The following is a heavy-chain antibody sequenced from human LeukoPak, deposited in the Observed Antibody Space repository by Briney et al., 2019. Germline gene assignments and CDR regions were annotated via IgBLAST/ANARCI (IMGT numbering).Heavy chain of an antibody. CDR2: ISAYNGNT. Sequence: ASVKVSCKASGYTFTSYGISWVRQAPGQGLEWMGWISAYNGNTNYAQKLQGRVTMTTDTSTSTAYMELRSLRSDDTAVYYCARVGTDILTGYSLGGFDYWGQGTLVTVSS. CDR3: ARVGTDILTGYSLGGFDY. CDR1: GYTFTSYG. J-gene: IGHJ4*02. V-gene: IGHV1-18*01. D-gene: IGHD3-9*01.